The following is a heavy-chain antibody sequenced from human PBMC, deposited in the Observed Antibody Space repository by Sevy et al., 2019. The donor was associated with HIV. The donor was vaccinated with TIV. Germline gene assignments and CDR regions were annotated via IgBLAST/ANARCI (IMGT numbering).Heavy chain of an antibody. CDR3: AREGYYYRSGTYRPPNYYGMDV. D-gene: IGHD3-10*01. V-gene: IGHV1-18*01. CDR2: IRDYNGYT. Sequence: GESLKISCKASGYTFSSYGISWVRQAPGQGLEWMGWIRDYNGYTNYAHKFQGRVTMSTETSTRTAYMELRSLRSDDTAVYFCAREGYYYRSGTYRPPNYYGMDVWGQGTAVTVSS. J-gene: IGHJ6*02. CDR1: GYTFSSYG.